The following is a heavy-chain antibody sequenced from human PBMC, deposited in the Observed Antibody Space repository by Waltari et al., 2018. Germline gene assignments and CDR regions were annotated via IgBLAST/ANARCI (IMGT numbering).Heavy chain of an antibody. Sequence: QVQLQESGPGLVKPSETLSLTCTVSGGSISSYYWSWIRQPPGKGLEWIGYIYTSGSTNDNPSLKSRVTISVDTSKNQFSLKLSSVTAADTAVYYCAGVRIVAAAGGYYYYYMDVWGKGTTVTVSS. CDR2: IYTSGST. CDR3: AGVRIVAAAGGYYYYYMDV. J-gene: IGHJ6*03. D-gene: IGHD6-13*01. V-gene: IGHV4-4*09. CDR1: GGSISSYY.